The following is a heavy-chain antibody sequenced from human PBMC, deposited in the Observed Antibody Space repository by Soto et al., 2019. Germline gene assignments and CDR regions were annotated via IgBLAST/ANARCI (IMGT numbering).Heavy chain of an antibody. J-gene: IGHJ4*02. CDR1: GDSVTSHY. D-gene: IGHD3-16*01. V-gene: IGHV4-59*02. Sequence: SETLSLTCSFSGDSVTSHYLTWIRQSPEKGLEWIGYMYYTGSTNYNPSLKSRLTISVDTSKNQFSLKLSSVTAADTAVYYCASYDYFTYYFDYWGQGTLVTVSS. CDR3: ASYDYFTYYFDY. CDR2: MYYTGST.